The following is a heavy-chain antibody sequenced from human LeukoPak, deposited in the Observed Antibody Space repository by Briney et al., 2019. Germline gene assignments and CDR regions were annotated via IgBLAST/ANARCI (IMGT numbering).Heavy chain of an antibody. CDR1: GFTFSSYA. Sequence: PGKSLRLSCEASGFTFSSYALHWVRQAPGTGLECVAIISYDGAKIYYADSVKGRFTISRDSSTNTLYLQMNSLKPEDTAVYYCARDFEMGIDYWGQGTLVTVSS. CDR2: ISYDGAKI. J-gene: IGHJ4*02. CDR3: ARDFEMGIDY. D-gene: IGHD7-27*01. V-gene: IGHV3-30-3*01.